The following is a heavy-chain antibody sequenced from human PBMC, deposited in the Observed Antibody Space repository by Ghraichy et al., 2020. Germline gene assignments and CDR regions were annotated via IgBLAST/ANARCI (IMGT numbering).Heavy chain of an antibody. J-gene: IGHJ4*02. CDR3: AKDRVVVVTATSILYDY. V-gene: IGHV3-23*01. CDR1: GFTFSSYA. D-gene: IGHD2-21*02. CDR2: ISGSGGST. Sequence: GGSLRLSCAASGFTFSSYAMSWVRQAPGKGLEWVSAISGSGGSTYYADSVKGRFTISRDNSKNTLYLQMNSLRAEDTAVYYCAKDRVVVVTATSILYDYWGQGTLVTVSS.